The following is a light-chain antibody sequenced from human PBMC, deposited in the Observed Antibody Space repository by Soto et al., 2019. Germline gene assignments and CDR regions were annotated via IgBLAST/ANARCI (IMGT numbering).Light chain of an antibody. Sequence: QSALTQPASVSGSPGLSITISCTGTSSDVGNYNLVSWYQQHPGKAPKLMIYEVSKRHSGVSNRFSGSKSGNTASLTISGLQAEDEADYYCCPYAGDSTPYVFGTGTKVTVL. CDR1: SSDVGNYNL. J-gene: IGLJ1*01. CDR3: CPYAGDSTPYV. CDR2: EVS. V-gene: IGLV2-23*02.